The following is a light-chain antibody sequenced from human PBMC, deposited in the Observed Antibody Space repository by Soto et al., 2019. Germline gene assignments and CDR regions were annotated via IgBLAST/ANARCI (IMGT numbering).Light chain of an antibody. CDR2: AAS. V-gene: IGKV1-27*01. CDR1: QGISTE. Sequence: DIQMTQSPSSLSASVGDRVTITCRASQGISTELAWYQQKPGKVPKLLIYAASTLRAGVPSRFSGSGSGTDFTLTISSLQPEDVATYYCQKYNSALGVTFGQGTKVEIK. CDR3: QKYNSALGVT. J-gene: IGKJ1*01.